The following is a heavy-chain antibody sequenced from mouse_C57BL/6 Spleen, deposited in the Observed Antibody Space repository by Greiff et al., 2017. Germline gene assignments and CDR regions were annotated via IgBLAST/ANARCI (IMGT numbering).Heavy chain of an antibody. V-gene: IGHV1-82*01. CDR2: IYPGDGDT. J-gene: IGHJ1*03. CDR3: ARSDYGSSYWYCDV. D-gene: IGHD1-1*01. Sequence: QVQLQQSGPELVKPGASVKISCKASGYAFSSSWMNWVKQRPGTGLEWIGRIYPGDGDTNYNGKFKGKATLTADKSSSTAYMQLSSLTSEDSAVYFCARSDYGSSYWYCDVWGTGTTVTVSS. CDR1: GYAFSSSW.